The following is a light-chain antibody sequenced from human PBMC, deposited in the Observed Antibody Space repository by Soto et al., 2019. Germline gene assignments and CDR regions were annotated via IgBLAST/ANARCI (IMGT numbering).Light chain of an antibody. V-gene: IGKV1-39*01. CDR2: AAS. J-gene: IGKJ1*01. CDR3: KQCLTTPRT. Sequence: DIQMTQFPSSLSASVGDRVTITCRASQTISTCLNWYQQKPGTAPKRLIYAASNLESGVPSRFSGSGSGTYFTLTISSLQPEDFATYYCKQCLTTPRTFGQGTKVDIK. CDR1: QTISTC.